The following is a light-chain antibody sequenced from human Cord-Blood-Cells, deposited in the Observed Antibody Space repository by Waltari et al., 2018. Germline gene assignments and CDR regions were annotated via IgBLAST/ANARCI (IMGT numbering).Light chain of an antibody. CDR1: SSDVGGYNY. CDR3: SSYTSSSTVV. J-gene: IGLJ2*01. V-gene: IGLV2-14*01. CDR2: DVS. Sequence: QSALTQPASVSGSPGQSITISCTGTSSDVGGYNYVSWYQQHPGKAPKIMIYDVSNRPSGVSNRFSGSKSGNTASLTSSGLQAEDEADYYCSSYTSSSTVVFGGGTKLPVL.